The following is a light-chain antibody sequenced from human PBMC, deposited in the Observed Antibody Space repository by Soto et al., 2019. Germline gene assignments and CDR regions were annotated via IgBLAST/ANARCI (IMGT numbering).Light chain of an antibody. J-gene: IGKJ3*01. Sequence: EIVLTQSPGTLSLSPGERATRSCRASQSVSSYLAWYQQKPGQAPRLLIYDASNTATGIPARFSGSGSGTVFTLTISSLEPEDFAVYYCQQRSNWPPRFTFGPGTKVHIK. CDR1: QSVSSY. CDR2: DAS. V-gene: IGKV3-11*01. CDR3: QQRSNWPPRFT.